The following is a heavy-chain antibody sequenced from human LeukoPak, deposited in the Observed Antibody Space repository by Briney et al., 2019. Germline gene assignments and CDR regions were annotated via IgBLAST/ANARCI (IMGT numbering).Heavy chain of an antibody. CDR1: GGSISSSSYY. CDR2: IYYSGST. D-gene: IGHD3-22*01. CDR3: ARQHNYYDSSGYSEYFQH. J-gene: IGHJ1*01. V-gene: IGHV4-39*01. Sequence: SETLSLTCTVSGGSISSSSYYWGWIRQPPGKGLEWIGSIYYSGSTYYNPFLKSRVTISVDTSKNQFSLKLSSVTAADTAVYYCARQHNYYDSSGYSEYFQHWGQGTLVTVSS.